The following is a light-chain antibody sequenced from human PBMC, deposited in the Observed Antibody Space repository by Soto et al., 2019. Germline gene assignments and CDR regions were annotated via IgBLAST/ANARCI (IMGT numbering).Light chain of an antibody. J-gene: IGLJ3*02. CDR1: SSNIGAGYD. Sequence: QSVLTQPPSVSGAPGQRVTISCTGSSSNIGAGYDVHWYQQLPGTPPKLLIYGNSNRPSGVPDRFSGSKSGTSASLAITGLQAEDEADYYCQSHDSSLNGWVFGGGTKLTVL. CDR3: QSHDSSLNGWV. CDR2: GNS. V-gene: IGLV1-40*01.